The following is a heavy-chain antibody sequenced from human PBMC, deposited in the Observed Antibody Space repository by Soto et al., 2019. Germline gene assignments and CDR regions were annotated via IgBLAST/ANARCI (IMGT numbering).Heavy chain of an antibody. CDR2: IIPILGIA. D-gene: IGHD2-15*01. J-gene: IGHJ4*02. CDR1: GGTFSSYT. Sequence: QVQLVQSGAEVKKPGSSVKVSCKASGGTFSSYTISWVRQAPGQGLEWMGRIIPILGIANYAQKLQGRVTITADKSTSTAHMELSSLRSDDRAVYCCAPAGGGRSCHSCSYWGQGTLVTVSS. V-gene: IGHV1-69*02. CDR3: APAGGGRSCHSCSY.